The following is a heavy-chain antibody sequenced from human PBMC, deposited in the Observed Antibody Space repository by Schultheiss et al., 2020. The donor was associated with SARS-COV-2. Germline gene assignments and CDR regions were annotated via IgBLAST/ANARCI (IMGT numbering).Heavy chain of an antibody. V-gene: IGHV3-74*01. D-gene: IGHD6-13*01. CDR3: ARARAEQHLPFSWGPIPHPTTWFDP. J-gene: IGHJ5*02. Sequence: GGSLRLSCAASGFTFSRSWMHWVCQIPGKGLVWVSRINSDGSASSYADSVKGRFTVSRDNAGNTLYLQMNNLRVEDTAIYYCARARAEQHLPFSWGPIPHPTTWFDPWGQGTLVTVSS. CDR2: INSDGSAS. CDR1: GFTFSRSW.